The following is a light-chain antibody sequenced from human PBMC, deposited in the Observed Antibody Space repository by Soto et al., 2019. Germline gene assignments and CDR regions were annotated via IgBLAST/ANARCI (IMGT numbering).Light chain of an antibody. CDR3: QPYGSSSYT. CDR1: QSVSSSY. CDR2: DAS. Sequence: EIVLTQSPGTLSLSPGERATLSCRASQSVSSSYLGWYQQKPGQAPRLLIYDASSRATDIPDRFSGSGSGTDFNLTISRLEAEDFAVYYCQPYGSSSYTFGQGTKLEMK. J-gene: IGKJ2*01. V-gene: IGKV3-20*01.